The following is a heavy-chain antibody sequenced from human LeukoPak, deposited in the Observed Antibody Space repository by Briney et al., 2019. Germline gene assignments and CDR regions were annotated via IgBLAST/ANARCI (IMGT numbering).Heavy chain of an antibody. CDR3: ARDGFTTYYDILTGYYHWFDP. J-gene: IGHJ5*02. CDR1: GYTFTGYY. D-gene: IGHD3-9*01. V-gene: IGHV1-2*02. CDR2: INPNSGGT. Sequence: ASVKVSCKASGYTFTGYYMHWVRQAPGQGLEWMGWINPNSGGTNYAQKFQGRVTMTRDTSISTAYMELSRLRSDDTAVYYCARDGFTTYYDILTGYYHWFDPWGQGTLVTVSS.